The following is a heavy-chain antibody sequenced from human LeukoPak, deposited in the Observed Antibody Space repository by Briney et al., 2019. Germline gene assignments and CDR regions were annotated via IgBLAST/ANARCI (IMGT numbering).Heavy chain of an antibody. CDR3: ARQVKRYYYDSSGYYYLDAFDI. D-gene: IGHD3-22*01. CDR2: IYYSGST. Sequence: PSETLSLTCTVSGGSIRSSYYYWGWIRQPPGKGLEWIGSIYYSGSTYYNPFLKSRVTISVDTSKNQFSLKLSSVTAADTAVYYCARQVKRYYYDSSGYYYLDAFDIWGQGTMVTVSS. J-gene: IGHJ3*02. CDR1: GGSIRSSYYY. V-gene: IGHV4-39*01.